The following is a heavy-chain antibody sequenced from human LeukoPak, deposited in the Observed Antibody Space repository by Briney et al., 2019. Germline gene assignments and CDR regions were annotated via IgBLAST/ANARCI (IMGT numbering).Heavy chain of an antibody. CDR1: GYTFTSYG. D-gene: IGHD5-12*01. V-gene: IGHV1-18*04. J-gene: IGHJ4*02. CDR2: ISAYNGNT. CDR3: ARDSYSGYGLD. Sequence: ASVKVSCKASGYTFTSYGISWVRQAPGQRLEWMGWISAYNGNTNYAQKLQGRVTMTTDTSTSKAYMELRSLRADDTAVYYCARDSYSGYGLDWGQGTLVTVSS.